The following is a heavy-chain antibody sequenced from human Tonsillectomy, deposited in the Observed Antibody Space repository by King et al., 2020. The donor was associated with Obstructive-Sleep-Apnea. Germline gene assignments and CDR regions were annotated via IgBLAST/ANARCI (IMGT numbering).Heavy chain of an antibody. V-gene: IGHV4-61*01. J-gene: IGHJ4*02. CDR2: IYYIGST. CDR3: VRVPVSGRHSSSAFFFEY. CDR1: GGSVNSGSYY. D-gene: IGHD6-13*01. Sequence: VQLQESGPGLVKPSETLSLTCTVSGGSVNSGSYYWSWIRQSPGKGLEWIGYIYYIGSTKYNPSLKSRFTIYLDTSKNQFSLKLSSLTAADTAVYYCVRVPVSGRHSSSAFFFEYWGQGTLVTVSS.